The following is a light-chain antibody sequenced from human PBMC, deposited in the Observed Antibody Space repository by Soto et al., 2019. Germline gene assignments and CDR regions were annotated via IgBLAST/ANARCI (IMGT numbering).Light chain of an antibody. CDR1: GSDVGGYNY. CDR3: SSYTSSSTYV. CDR2: DVS. J-gene: IGLJ1*01. Sequence: QSVLTQPASVSGSPGQSITICCTGTGSDVGGYNYVSWYQQHPGKAPKLMIYDVSNRPSGVSNRFSGSKSGNTASLTISGLQAEDEADYYCSSYTSSSTYVFGTGTKVTV. V-gene: IGLV2-14*01.